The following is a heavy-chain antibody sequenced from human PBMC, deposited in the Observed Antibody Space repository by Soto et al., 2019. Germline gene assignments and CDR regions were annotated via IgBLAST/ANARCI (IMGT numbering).Heavy chain of an antibody. CDR1: GDSVSSNSAA. Sequence: SQTLSLTCAISGDSVSSNSAAWNWIRQSPSRGLEWLGRTNYGSKWYNDYAVSVKSRLTINPDTSKKQFSLQLNSVSPEDTAVYYCAREAPYTGVVNTIDYWGQGTPVTVSS. CDR2: TNYGSKWYN. J-gene: IGHJ4*02. V-gene: IGHV6-1*01. CDR3: AREAPYTGVVNTIDY. D-gene: IGHD5-18*01.